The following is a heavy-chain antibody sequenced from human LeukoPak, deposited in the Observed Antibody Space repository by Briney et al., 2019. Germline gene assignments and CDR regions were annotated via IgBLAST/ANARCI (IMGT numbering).Heavy chain of an antibody. CDR1: GFSLSTSGVG. D-gene: IGHD2-2*01. Sequence: SGPTLVNPTQTLTLTCTFSGFSLSTSGVGVGWIRQPPGKALEWLALIYWDDDKRYSPSLKSRLTITKDTSKNQVVLTMTNMDPVDTATYYCAHRKIRLGYCSSTSCYPLETDWFDPWGQGTLVTVSS. J-gene: IGHJ5*02. CDR2: IYWDDDK. CDR3: AHRKIRLGYCSSTSCYPLETDWFDP. V-gene: IGHV2-5*02.